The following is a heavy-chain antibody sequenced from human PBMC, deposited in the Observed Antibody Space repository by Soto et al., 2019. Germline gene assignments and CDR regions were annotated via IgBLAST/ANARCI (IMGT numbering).Heavy chain of an antibody. D-gene: IGHD3-22*01. CDR2: ISAYDGYT. CDR1: GYTFTSYG. V-gene: IGHV1-18*01. CDR3: ARGGFYDSSGARNYYYYGMNV. J-gene: IGHJ6*02. Sequence: QVQLVQSGAEVKKPGASVKVSCKASGYTFTSYGINWVRQAPGQGLEWLGWISAYDGYTNYAQILQGRVSMTTDTSTKXAXMQXRSLRSDDTAMYYCARGGFYDSSGARNYYYYGMNVWGQGTTVTVSS.